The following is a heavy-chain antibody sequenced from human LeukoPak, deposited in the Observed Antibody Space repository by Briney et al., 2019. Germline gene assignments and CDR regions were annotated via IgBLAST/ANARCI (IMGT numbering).Heavy chain of an antibody. D-gene: IGHD3-3*01. Sequence: RASVKVSCKASGCTFTSYDINWVRQATGQGLEWMAWMNRNSGNTGYAQKFQGRATMTRNTSISTAYMELSSLRSEDTAVYYCARSGSTYYDFWSGYVDLAKYWGQGTLVTVSS. CDR3: ARSGSTYYDFWSGYVDLAKY. CDR1: GCTFTSYD. J-gene: IGHJ4*02. V-gene: IGHV1-8*01. CDR2: MNRNSGNT.